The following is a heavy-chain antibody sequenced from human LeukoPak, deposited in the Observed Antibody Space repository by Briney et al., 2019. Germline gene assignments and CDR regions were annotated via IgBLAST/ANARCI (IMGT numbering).Heavy chain of an antibody. CDR2: ISYSSSVM. D-gene: IGHD4-17*01. CDR1: GFTFSSYW. Sequence: GGSLRLSCAASGFTFSSYWMSWVRQAPGKGLEWVSYISYSSSVMYYADSVKGRFTISRDNAKNSLYLQMNSLRAEDTAVYYCARVVYGDYGPDAFDIWGQGTMVTVSS. CDR3: ARVVYGDYGPDAFDI. V-gene: IGHV3-48*04. J-gene: IGHJ3*02.